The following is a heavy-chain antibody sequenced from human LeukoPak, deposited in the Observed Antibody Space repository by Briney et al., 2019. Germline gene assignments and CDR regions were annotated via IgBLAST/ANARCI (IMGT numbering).Heavy chain of an antibody. CDR2: IYHSGST. J-gene: IGHJ6*03. CDR1: GYSISSGYY. D-gene: IGHD6-13*01. CDR3: ARQYSSSWYKREGYYYMDV. Sequence: SETLSLTCTVSGYSISSGYYWGWIRQPPGKGLEWIGSIYHSGSTYYNPSLKSRVTISVDTSKNQFSLKLSSVTAADTAVYYCARQYSSSWYKREGYYYMDVWGKGTTVTVSS. V-gene: IGHV4-38-2*02.